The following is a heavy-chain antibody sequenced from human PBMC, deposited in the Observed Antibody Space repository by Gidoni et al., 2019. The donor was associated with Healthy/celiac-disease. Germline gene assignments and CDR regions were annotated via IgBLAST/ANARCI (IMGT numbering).Heavy chain of an antibody. CDR1: GGSFSGYY. Sequence: QVQLQQWGAGLLKPSETLSLTCAVYGGSFSGYYWSWIRQPPGKGLEWIGEINHSGSTNYNPSLKSRVTISVDTSKNQFSLKLSSVTAADTAVYYCASSHSSSWYRDYWGQGTLVTVSS. D-gene: IGHD6-13*01. J-gene: IGHJ4*02. V-gene: IGHV4-34*01. CDR3: ASSHSSSWYRDY. CDR2: INHSGST.